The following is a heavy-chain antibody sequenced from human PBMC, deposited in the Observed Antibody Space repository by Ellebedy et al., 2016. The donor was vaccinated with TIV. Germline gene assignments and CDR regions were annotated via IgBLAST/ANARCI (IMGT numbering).Heavy chain of an antibody. CDR1: GGSISSYY. V-gene: IGHV4-59*01. D-gene: IGHD3-10*01. J-gene: IGHJ5*02. Sequence: SETLSLXCTVSGGSISSYYWSWIRQPPGKGLEWIGYIYYSGSTNYNPSLKSRVTISVDTSKNQFSLKLSSVTAADTAVYYCARGGFGALYNWFDPWGQGTLVTVSS. CDR2: IYYSGST. CDR3: ARGGFGALYNWFDP.